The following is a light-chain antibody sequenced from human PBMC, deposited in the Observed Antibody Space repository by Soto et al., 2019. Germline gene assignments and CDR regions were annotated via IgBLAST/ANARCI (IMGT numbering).Light chain of an antibody. CDR1: SSNIGTYYD. CDR2: DNS. J-gene: IGLJ2*01. Sequence: QLVLTQPPSVSGAPGQRVTISCTGSSSNIGTYYDVHWYQQLPGTAPKLLIYDNSNRPSGVPDRFSGSKSGTSASLAITGLQAEDEADYYCQSYDSSLSGVVFGGGTKLTVL. CDR3: QSYDSSLSGVV. V-gene: IGLV1-40*01.